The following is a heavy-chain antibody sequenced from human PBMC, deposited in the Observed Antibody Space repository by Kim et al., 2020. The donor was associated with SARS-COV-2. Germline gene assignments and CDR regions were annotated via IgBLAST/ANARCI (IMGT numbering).Heavy chain of an antibody. CDR2: ISRDGGDI. V-gene: IGHV3-43*02. D-gene: IGHD6-19*01. Sequence: GGSLRLSCAASGFTFDDYAIQWVRQVPGKGLEWVSLISRDGGDIKYADSVKGRFTISRDNSKKSVYLQMNSLRSEDTALYYCVRGQQWLIKNWGQGTQVTVSS. J-gene: IGHJ4*02. CDR3: VRGQQWLIKN. CDR1: GFTFDDYA.